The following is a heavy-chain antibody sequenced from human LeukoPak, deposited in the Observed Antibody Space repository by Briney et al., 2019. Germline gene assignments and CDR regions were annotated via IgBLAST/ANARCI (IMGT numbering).Heavy chain of an antibody. CDR1: GYTFTSYG. D-gene: IGHD3-3*01. CDR3: ARDYYDFWSGYYRALGY. Sequence: GASVKVSCKASGYTFTSYGISWVRQAPGQGLEWMGWISAYNGNTNYAQKLQGRVTMTTDTSTSTAYMELRSLRSDDTAVYYCARDYYDFWSGYYRALGYWGQGTLVTVSS. J-gene: IGHJ4*02. CDR2: ISAYNGNT. V-gene: IGHV1-18*01.